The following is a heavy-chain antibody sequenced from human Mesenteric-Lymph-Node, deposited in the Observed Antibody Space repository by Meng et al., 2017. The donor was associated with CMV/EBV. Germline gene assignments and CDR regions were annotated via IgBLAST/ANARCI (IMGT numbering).Heavy chain of an antibody. CDR2: ISSSGSTI. CDR1: GFTFSSYE. J-gene: IGHJ4*02. D-gene: IGHD3-10*01. V-gene: IGHV3-48*03. CDR3: AREGPNYYGSGSYPDY. Sequence: GGSLRLSCAASGFTFSSYEMNWVRQAPGKGLEWVSYISSSGSTIYYADSVKGRFTISRDNAKNSLYLQMNSLRAEDTAVYYCAREGPNYYGSGSYPDYWGQGTLVTVSS.